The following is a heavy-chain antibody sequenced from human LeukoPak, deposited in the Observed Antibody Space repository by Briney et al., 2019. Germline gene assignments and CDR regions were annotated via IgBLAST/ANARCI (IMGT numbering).Heavy chain of an antibody. CDR3: ARGPGRLDH. D-gene: IGHD3-10*01. Sequence: SETLSLTRTVSGGSITDFHWNWIRQPPGKGLEWIGYIFYTGNTNYNPSLQSRVTISLDTSKNHLSLKLRSVTAADTAFYYCARGPGRLDHWGQGTPVA. CDR2: IFYTGNT. V-gene: IGHV4-59*01. CDR1: GGSITDFH. J-gene: IGHJ4*02.